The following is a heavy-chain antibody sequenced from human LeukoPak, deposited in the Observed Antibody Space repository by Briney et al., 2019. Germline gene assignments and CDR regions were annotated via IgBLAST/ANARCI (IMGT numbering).Heavy chain of an antibody. J-gene: IGHJ4*02. CDR3: ARGGGNSHCGSTSCYDFDY. V-gene: IGHV4-34*01. CDR1: GGSFSGYY. Sequence: SETLYLTCAVYGGSFSGYYWSWIRQPPGKGLEWIGEINHSGSTNYNPSLKSRVTISVDTSKNQFSLKLSSVTAADTAVYYCARGGGNSHCGSTSCYDFDYWGQGTLVTVSS. D-gene: IGHD2-2*01. CDR2: INHSGST.